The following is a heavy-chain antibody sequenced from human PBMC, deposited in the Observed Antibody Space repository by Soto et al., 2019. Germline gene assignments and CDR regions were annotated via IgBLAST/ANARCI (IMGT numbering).Heavy chain of an antibody. CDR3: ARDSTVTNAFEY. CDR2: IIPVLATP. V-gene: IGHV1-69*11. D-gene: IGHD4-17*01. Sequence: QVQLVQSGAEVKKPGSSVKVSCKASGGTFSRSAISWVRQAPGQGLEWMGTIIPVLATPKYAQKFQGRVTITADESTSTVYMDLYSLMSEATAFYYCARDSTVTNAFEYWGQGTLVTVSS. CDR1: GGTFSRSA. J-gene: IGHJ4*02.